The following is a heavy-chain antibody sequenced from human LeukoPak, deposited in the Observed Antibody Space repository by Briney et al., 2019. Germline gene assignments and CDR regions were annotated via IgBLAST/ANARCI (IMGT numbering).Heavy chain of an antibody. Sequence: PSETLSLTCTVSGGSISSYYWSWIRQPPGKGLEWIGYIYYSGSTNYNPSLKSRVTISVDTSKNQFSLKLSSVTAADTAVYYCARHIMILVASDAFDIWGQGTMVTVSS. CDR3: ARHIMILVASDAFDI. D-gene: IGHD3-22*01. CDR2: IYYSGST. CDR1: GGSISSYY. J-gene: IGHJ3*02. V-gene: IGHV4-59*08.